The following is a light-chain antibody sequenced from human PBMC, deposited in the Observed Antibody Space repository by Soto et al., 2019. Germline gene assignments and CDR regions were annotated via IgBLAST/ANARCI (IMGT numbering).Light chain of an antibody. Sequence: EIVLTQSPATLSLSPGERATLSFRASQGVSTYLAWYQQKPGQAPRLLIYEASNRATGIPARFSGSGSGTDFTLTISSLEPEDFAVYYCQQRSHWFYTFGQGTKLEIK. J-gene: IGKJ2*01. CDR1: QGVSTY. V-gene: IGKV3-11*01. CDR2: EAS. CDR3: QQRSHWFYT.